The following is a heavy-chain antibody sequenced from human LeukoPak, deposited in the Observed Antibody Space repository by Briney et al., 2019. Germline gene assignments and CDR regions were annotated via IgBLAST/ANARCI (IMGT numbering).Heavy chain of an antibody. CDR1: GYTFTGYY. Sequence: GASVKVSCKASGYTFTGYYMHWVRQAPGQGLEWMGWINPNSGGTNYAQKFQGRVTMTRDTSISTAYMELRRLRSDDTAVYYCARGPFCGGDCQGYFDLWGRGTLVTVSS. CDR2: INPNSGGT. CDR3: ARGPFCGGDCQGYFDL. D-gene: IGHD2-21*02. V-gene: IGHV1-2*02. J-gene: IGHJ2*01.